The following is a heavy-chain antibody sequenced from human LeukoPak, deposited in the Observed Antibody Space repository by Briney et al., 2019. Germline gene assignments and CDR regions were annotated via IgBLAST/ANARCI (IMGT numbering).Heavy chain of an antibody. D-gene: IGHD2-2*01. V-gene: IGHV3-23*01. CDR2: ISGSGRST. CDR3: AKNPLRVVVPAATNYYMDV. CDR1: GFTFSSYA. Sequence: GGSLRLSCAASGFTFSSYAMSWVRQAPGKGLKWVSAISGSGRSTYYADSVKGRFTISRDNSKNTLYLQMNSLRAEDTAVYYCAKNPLRVVVPAATNYYMDVWGKGTTVTVSS. J-gene: IGHJ6*03.